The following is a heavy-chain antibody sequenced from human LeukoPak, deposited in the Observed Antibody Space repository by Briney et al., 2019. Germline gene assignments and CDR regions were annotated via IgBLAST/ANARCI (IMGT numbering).Heavy chain of an antibody. CDR1: GGSISSYY. D-gene: IGHD1-1*01. Sequence: SETLSLTCTVSGGSISSYYWSWIRQPPGKGLEWIGYIYYSGSTNYNPSLKSRVTISVDTSKNQFSLKLSSVTAADTAVYYCAAGQERGFDYWGQGTLVTVSS. CDR3: AAGQERGFDY. CDR2: IYYSGST. J-gene: IGHJ4*02. V-gene: IGHV4-59*01.